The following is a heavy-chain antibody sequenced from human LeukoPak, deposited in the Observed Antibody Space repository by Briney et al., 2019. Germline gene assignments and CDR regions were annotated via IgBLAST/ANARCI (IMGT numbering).Heavy chain of an antibody. D-gene: IGHD3-22*01. CDR2: INPSGGST. CDR3: ARDKGYDSSGYYPPFDY. CDR1: GYTFTSYY. Sequence: ASVKVSCKASGYTFTSYYMHWVRQAPGQGLEWMGIINPSGGSTSYAQKFQGRVTMTTDTSTSTAYMELRSLRSDDTAVYYCARDKGYDSSGYYPPFDYWGQGTLVTVSS. J-gene: IGHJ4*02. V-gene: IGHV1-46*01.